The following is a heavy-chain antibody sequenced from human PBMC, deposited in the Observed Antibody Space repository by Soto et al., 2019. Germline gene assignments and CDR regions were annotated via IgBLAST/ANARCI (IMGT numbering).Heavy chain of an antibody. CDR3: ARGLVVVVAATSYYFDY. Sequence: SETLSLTCTVSGGSISSGDYYWSWIRQPPGKGLEWIGYIYYSGSTYYNPSLKSRVTISVDTSKNQFSLKLSSVTAADTAVYHCARGLVVVVAATSYYFDYWGQGTLVTVS. D-gene: IGHD2-15*01. V-gene: IGHV4-30-4*01. J-gene: IGHJ4*02. CDR1: GGSISSGDYY. CDR2: IYYSGST.